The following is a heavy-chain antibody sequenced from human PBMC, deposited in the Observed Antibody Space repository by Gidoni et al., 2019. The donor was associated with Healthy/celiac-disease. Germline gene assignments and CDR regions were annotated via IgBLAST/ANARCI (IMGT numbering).Heavy chain of an antibody. CDR3: ARVDTIFGVVIIPVSSAEHLVGWFDP. J-gene: IGHJ5*02. Sequence: EVQLVQSGAEVKKPGESLKISCKGSGYSFTSYWIGWVRQMPGKGLEWMGIIYPGDSDTRYSPSFQGQVTISADKSISTAYLQWSSLKASDTAMYYCARVDTIFGVVIIPVSSAEHLVGWFDPWGQGTLVTVSS. D-gene: IGHD3-3*01. CDR2: IYPGDSDT. CDR1: GYSFTSYW. V-gene: IGHV5-51*01.